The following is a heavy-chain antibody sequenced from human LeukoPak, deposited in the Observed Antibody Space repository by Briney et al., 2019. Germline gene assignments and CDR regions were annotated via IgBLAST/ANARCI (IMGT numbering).Heavy chain of an antibody. J-gene: IGHJ1*01. CDR1: GFTVSSNY. CDR2: IYSGGST. Sequence: GGSLRLSCAASGFTVSSNYMSWVRQAPGKGLEWVSVIYSGGSTYYADSVKGRFTISRDNSKNTLYLQMNSLRAEDTAVYYCARDVIAAAGEYFQHWGQGTLVTVSS. V-gene: IGHV3-53*01. CDR3: ARDVIAAAGEYFQH. D-gene: IGHD6-13*01.